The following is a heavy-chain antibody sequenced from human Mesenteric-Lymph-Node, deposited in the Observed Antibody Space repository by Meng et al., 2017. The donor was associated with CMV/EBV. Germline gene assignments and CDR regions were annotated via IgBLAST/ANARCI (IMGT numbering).Heavy chain of an antibody. CDR1: GDSISNSTYY. Sequence: QRQESGPGLVKPSETLSLSCIVSGDSISNSTYYWTWIRQPPGKGQEWIGSVHHSGTTYYNPSLKGRLTISVDTSANLFSLRLTTVTAADTATYYCARRGNYDSDYSEYWGQGTLVTVSS. V-gene: IGHV4-39*01. CDR2: VHHSGTT. CDR3: ARRGNYDSDYSEY. J-gene: IGHJ4*02. D-gene: IGHD3-22*01.